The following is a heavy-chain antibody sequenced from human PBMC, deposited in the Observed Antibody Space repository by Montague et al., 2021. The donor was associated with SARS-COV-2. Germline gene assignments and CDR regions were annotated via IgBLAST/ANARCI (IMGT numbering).Heavy chain of an antibody. CDR3: ACGSGWCGGSCYSGWDPHYYYGMDV. CDR2: INHSGST. V-gene: IGHV4-34*01. D-gene: IGHD2-15*01. CDR1: GGSFSGYD. Sequence: SETLSLTCAVYGGSFSGYDCCWSRQPPGKGLELMGEINHSGSTSYNPSLTRRVTITIDTSKNQSSLKLSSVTAADTAVYYCACGSGWCGGSCYSGWDPHYYYGMDVWGQGTPVTVSS. J-gene: IGHJ6*02.